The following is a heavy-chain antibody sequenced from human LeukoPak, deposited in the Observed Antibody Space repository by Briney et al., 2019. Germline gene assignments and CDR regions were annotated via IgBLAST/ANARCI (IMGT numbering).Heavy chain of an antibody. D-gene: IGHD3-22*01. CDR1: GFTVSSNY. CDR2: IYSGGST. J-gene: IGHJ4*02. CDR3: ARAGWESSGYYLDY. Sequence: GGSLRLSCAASGFTVSSNYMSWVRQTPGKGLEWVSVIYSGGSTYYADTVKGRCTISRDNSKTTLYLQMNSLRAEDTAVYYCARAGWESSGYYLDYWGQGTLVTVSS. V-gene: IGHV3-66*01.